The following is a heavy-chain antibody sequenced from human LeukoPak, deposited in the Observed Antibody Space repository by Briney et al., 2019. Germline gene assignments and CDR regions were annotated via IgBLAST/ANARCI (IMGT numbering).Heavy chain of an antibody. D-gene: IGHD2-15*01. Sequence: GRSLRLSCAASGFTFSSYGMHWVRQAPGKGLEWLAFIRYDGSNKYYADSVKGRFTISRDNSKNTLYLQMNSLRAEDTAVYYCAKRDVVGYCSGGNCYPFDYWGQGTLVTVSS. V-gene: IGHV3-30*02. CDR1: GFTFSSYG. CDR3: AKRDVVGYCSGGNCYPFDY. CDR2: IRYDGSNK. J-gene: IGHJ4*02.